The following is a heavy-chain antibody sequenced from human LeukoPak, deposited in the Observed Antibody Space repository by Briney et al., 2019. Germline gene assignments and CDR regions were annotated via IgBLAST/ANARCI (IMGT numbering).Heavy chain of an antibody. CDR2: VYHRGTT. V-gene: IGHV4-4*02. J-gene: IGHJ4*02. CDR3: AREKMTTITTIDY. D-gene: IGHD4-11*01. Sequence: PSETLSLTCAVSGGSITSDNWWSWVRQPPGKGLEWIGEVYHRGTTNYNPSLKSRVTISVDKSKNHFSLNLTSVTAADTAVYYCAREKMTTITTIDYWGQGTLVTVSS. CDR1: GGSITSDNW.